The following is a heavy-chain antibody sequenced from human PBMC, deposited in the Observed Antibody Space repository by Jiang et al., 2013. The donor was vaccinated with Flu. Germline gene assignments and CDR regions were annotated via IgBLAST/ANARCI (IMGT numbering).Heavy chain of an antibody. CDR3: ARHVGTDGSGSYYSGAFDI. D-gene: IGHD3-10*01. Sequence: GAEVKKPGESLRISCKGSGYSFTSYWISWVRQMPGKGLEWMGRIDPSDSYTNYSPSFQGHVTISADKSISTAYLQWSSLKASDTAMYYCARHVGTDGSGSYYSGAFDIWGQGTMVTVSS. J-gene: IGHJ3*02. CDR2: IDPSDSYT. CDR1: GYSFTSYW. V-gene: IGHV5-10-1*01.